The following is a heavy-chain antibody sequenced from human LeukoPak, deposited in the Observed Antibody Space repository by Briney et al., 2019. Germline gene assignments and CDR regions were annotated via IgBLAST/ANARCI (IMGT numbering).Heavy chain of an antibody. CDR2: IYYGGST. CDR1: GGSISSGDYY. Sequence: SQTLSLTCTVSGGSISSGDYYWSWIRRPPGKGLEWIGYIYYGGSTYYNPSLKSRVTISVDTSKNQFSLKLSSVTAADTAVYYCARAGYQLLYYYYYYYMDVWGKGTTVTVSS. J-gene: IGHJ6*03. D-gene: IGHD2-2*02. V-gene: IGHV4-30-4*08. CDR3: ARAGYQLLYYYYYYYMDV.